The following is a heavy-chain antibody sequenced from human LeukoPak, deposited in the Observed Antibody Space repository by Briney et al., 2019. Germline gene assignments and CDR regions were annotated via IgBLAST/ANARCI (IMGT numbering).Heavy chain of an antibody. D-gene: IGHD3-16*01. J-gene: IGHJ4*02. CDR3: ARYQDVGSNDY. V-gene: IGHV4-39*01. CDR2: IYYSGST. Sequence: PSETLSLTCTVSGGSISSSSYYWGWIRQPPGKGLEWIGSIYYSGSTYYNPSLKSRVTISVDTSKNQFSLKLSSVTAADTAVYYCARYQDVGSNDYWGQGTLVAVSS. CDR1: GGSISSSSYY.